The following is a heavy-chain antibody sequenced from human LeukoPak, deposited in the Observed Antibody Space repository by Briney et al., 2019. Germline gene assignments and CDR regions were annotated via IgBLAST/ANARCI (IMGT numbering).Heavy chain of an antibody. CDR1: GYTFTSYD. CDR2: MNPNSGNT. V-gene: IGHV1-8*01. D-gene: IGHD3-10*01. CDR3: ARVDGRYYYGSGSYSLALDAFDI. Sequence: ASVKVSWKASGYTFTSYDINWVRQATGQGLEWMGWMNPNSGNTGYAQKFQGRVTMTRNTSISTDYMELNSLRFEDTAVYYCARVDGRYYYGSGSYSLALDAFDIWGQGTMVTVSS. J-gene: IGHJ3*02.